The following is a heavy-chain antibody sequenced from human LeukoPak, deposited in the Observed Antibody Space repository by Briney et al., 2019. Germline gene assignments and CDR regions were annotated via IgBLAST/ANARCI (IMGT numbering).Heavy chain of an antibody. CDR3: ARDSKIYDSSGYYPERAAFDI. CDR2: IIPIFGTA. CDR1: GGTFSSYA. J-gene: IGHJ3*02. Sequence: SVKVSCKASGGTFSSYAISWVRQAPGQGLEWMGGIIPIFGTANYAQKFQGRVTITADGSTSTAYMELSSLRSEDTAVYYCARDSKIYDSSGYYPERAAFDIWGQGTMVTVSS. D-gene: IGHD3-22*01. V-gene: IGHV1-69*13.